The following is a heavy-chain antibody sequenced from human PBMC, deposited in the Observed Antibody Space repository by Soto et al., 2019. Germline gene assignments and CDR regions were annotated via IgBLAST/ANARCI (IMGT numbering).Heavy chain of an antibody. D-gene: IGHD5-18*01. CDR2: ISYDGSNK. V-gene: IGHV3-30-3*01. CDR1: GFTFSSYV. CDR3: ARGVGGWIHLWP. J-gene: IGHJ5*02. Sequence: QVQLVESGGGVVQPGRSLRLSCAASGFTFSSYVMHWVRQAPGKGLEWVAVISYDGSNKYYSDSVKGRFTISRDNSKNTLYMQMNSLRAEDTAVYYCARGVGGWIHLWPWGQGTLVTLSS.